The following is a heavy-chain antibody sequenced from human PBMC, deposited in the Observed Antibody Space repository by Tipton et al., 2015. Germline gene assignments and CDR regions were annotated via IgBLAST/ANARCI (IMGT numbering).Heavy chain of an antibody. CDR3: ASNYDSSGGYFDY. Sequence: LRLSCTVSGGSISTSLYYWGWIRQSPGKGLEWIGSIYNSGSTSYNPSLKSRLTISINTSKNQFSLNLSSVTAADTAVYYCASNYDSSGGYFDYWGQGTLVTVSS. D-gene: IGHD3-22*01. CDR2: IYNSGST. V-gene: IGHV4-39*07. J-gene: IGHJ4*02. CDR1: GGSISTSLYY.